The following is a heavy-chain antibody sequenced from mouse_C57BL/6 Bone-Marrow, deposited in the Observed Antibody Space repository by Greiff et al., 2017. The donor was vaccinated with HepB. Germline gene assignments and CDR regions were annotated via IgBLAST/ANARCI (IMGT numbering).Heavy chain of an antibody. Sequence: VQLQQPGAELVKPGASVKVSCKASGSTFTSSGLTWVRQRPGQGLEWIGRINPSDSVTNYNQKFKGKATLTVDKSSSTAYMQLSSLTSEDSAVYYCAITYYSNYYYAMDYWGQGTSVTVSS. CDR1: GSTFTSSG. CDR2: INPSDSVT. V-gene: IGHV1-74*01. CDR3: AITYYSNYYYAMDY. J-gene: IGHJ4*01. D-gene: IGHD2-5*01.